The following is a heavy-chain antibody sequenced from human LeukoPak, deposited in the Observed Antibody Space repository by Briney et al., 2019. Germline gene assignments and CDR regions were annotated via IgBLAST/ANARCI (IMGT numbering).Heavy chain of an antibody. V-gene: IGHV4-59*08. Sequence: SQTLSLTCTVSGGSVGGYYWSWIRQPPGVGLEWIGYIYDSGSTKYNPSLTSRVTISVDTSKNQFSLQLTSVTAADTAMYYCARRNPNSGWYRDDYWGQGTLVTVSS. CDR2: IYDSGST. CDR1: GGSVGGYY. D-gene: IGHD6-19*01. J-gene: IGHJ4*02. CDR3: ARRNPNSGWYRDDY.